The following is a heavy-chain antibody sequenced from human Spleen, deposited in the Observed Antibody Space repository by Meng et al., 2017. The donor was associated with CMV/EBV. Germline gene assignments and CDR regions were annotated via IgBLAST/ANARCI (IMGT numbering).Heavy chain of an antibody. CDR3: ARGRQRVYDSSGYYSY. D-gene: IGHD3-22*01. Sequence: SGECWRWIRQPPGKGLGWIGKINHRGSTNYSPSLKSRVTISVDTSKNQFSLKLSSVTAADAAVYYCARGRQRVYDSSGYYSYWGQGTLVTVSS. J-gene: IGHJ4*02. CDR2: INHRGST. V-gene: IGHV4-34*01. CDR1: SGEC.